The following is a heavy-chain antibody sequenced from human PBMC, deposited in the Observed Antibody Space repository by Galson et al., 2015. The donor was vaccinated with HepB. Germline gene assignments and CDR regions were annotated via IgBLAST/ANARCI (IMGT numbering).Heavy chain of an antibody. Sequence: SVKVSCKASGYTFTRYGISWVRQAPGQGLEWMGWISAYNGNTNYAQKLQGRVTMTTDTSTSTAYMELRSLRSDDTAVYYCARELSYDYVWGSYHHWGQGTLVTVSS. CDR3: ARELSYDYVWGSYHH. J-gene: IGHJ4*02. CDR1: GYTFTRYG. D-gene: IGHD3-16*02. V-gene: IGHV1-18*04. CDR2: ISAYNGNT.